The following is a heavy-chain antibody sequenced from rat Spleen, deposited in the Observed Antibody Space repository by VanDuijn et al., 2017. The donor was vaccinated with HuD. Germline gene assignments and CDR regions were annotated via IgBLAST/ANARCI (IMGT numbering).Heavy chain of an antibody. CDR1: GFSLTSNS. CDR3: ARDYGLLPYYFDH. D-gene: IGHD1-6*01. V-gene: IGHV2-1*01. J-gene: IGHJ2*01. CDR2: IWSGGRS. Sequence: QVQLKESGPGLVQPSQTLSLTCTVSGFSLTSNSVNWVRQPPGKGLEWMGAIWSGGRSDYNSALKSRLSISKDTSKSQVFLKMNSLQTEDTATYYCARDYGLLPYYFDHWGQGVMVTVSS.